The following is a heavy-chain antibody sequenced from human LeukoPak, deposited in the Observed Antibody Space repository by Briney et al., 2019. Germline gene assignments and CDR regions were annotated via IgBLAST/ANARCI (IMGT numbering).Heavy chain of an antibody. CDR1: GFTSSSYE. Sequence: GGSLRLSCAASGFTSSSYEMNWVRQAPGKGLEWVSYISSSGSTIYYADSVKGRFTISRDNAKNSLYLQMNSLRAEDTAVYYCAREEGAAAGYWGQGTLVTASS. D-gene: IGHD6-13*01. V-gene: IGHV3-48*03. CDR2: ISSSGSTI. CDR3: AREEGAAAGY. J-gene: IGHJ4*02.